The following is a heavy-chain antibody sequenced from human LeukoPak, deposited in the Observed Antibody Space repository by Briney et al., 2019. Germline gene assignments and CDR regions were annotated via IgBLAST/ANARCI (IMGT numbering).Heavy chain of an antibody. CDR1: GGSISSSSYY. CDR3: ARVPNYYDSSGYRGDY. CDR2: IYYSGST. V-gene: IGHV4-39*07. J-gene: IGHJ4*02. D-gene: IGHD3-22*01. Sequence: SETLSLTCTVSGGSISSSSYYWGWIRQPPGKGLEWIGSIYYSGSTYYNPSLKSRVTISVDTSKNQFSLKLSSVTAADTAVYYCARVPNYYDSSGYRGDYWGQGTLVTVSS.